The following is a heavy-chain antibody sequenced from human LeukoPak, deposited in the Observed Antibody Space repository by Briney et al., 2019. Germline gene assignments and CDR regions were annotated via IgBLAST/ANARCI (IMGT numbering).Heavy chain of an antibody. CDR1: GGSISSGSYY. Sequence: SQTLSLTCTVSGGSISSGSYYWSWIRQPAGKGLEWIGRIYTSGSTNYNPSLKSRVTISVDTSKNQFSLKLSSVTAADTAVYFCVRDLWSTAAGIFDFWGQGALVTVSS. J-gene: IGHJ4*02. V-gene: IGHV4-61*02. CDR2: IYTSGST. D-gene: IGHD6-25*01. CDR3: VRDLWSTAAGIFDF.